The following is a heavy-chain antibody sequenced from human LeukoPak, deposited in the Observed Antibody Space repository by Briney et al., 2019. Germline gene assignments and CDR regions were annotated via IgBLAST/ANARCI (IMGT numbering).Heavy chain of an antibody. CDR3: ANRGSRFDFDY. CDR1: GFTFSSYG. J-gene: IGHJ4*02. CDR2: ISYDGSNK. V-gene: IGHV3-30*18. D-gene: IGHD1-26*01. Sequence: GGSLRLSYAASGFTFSSYGMHWVRQAPGKGLEWVAVISYDGSNKYYADSVKGRFTISRDNSKSTLYLQMNSLRAEDTAVYYCANRGSRFDFDYWGQGTLVTVSS.